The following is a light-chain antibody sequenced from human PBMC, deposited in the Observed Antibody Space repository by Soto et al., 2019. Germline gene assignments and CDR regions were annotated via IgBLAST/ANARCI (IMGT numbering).Light chain of an antibody. CDR1: QTISSSY. CDR3: QRYASSSWT. Sequence: EIVLTQSPCTLSLSPGERATLSCRASQTISSSYLAWYQQKPGQAPRLLIYGASSRATGIPDRFSGSGSGTDFTLTISRLEPEDFAVYYCQRYASSSWTFGQGTKVEIK. V-gene: IGKV3-20*01. J-gene: IGKJ1*01. CDR2: GAS.